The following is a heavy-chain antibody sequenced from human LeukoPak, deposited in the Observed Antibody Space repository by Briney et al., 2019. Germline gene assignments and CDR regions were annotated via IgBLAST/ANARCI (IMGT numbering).Heavy chain of an antibody. CDR3: ARSVVTLDY. CDR2: IYYSGST. V-gene: IGHV4-39*01. CDR1: GGSISSSSYY. D-gene: IGHD4-23*01. Sequence: TLSLTCTVSGGSISSSSYYWGWIRQPPGKGLEWIGSIYYSGSTYYNPSLKSRVTISVDTSKNQFSLKLSSVTAADTAVYYCARSVVTLDYWGQGTLVTVSS. J-gene: IGHJ4*02.